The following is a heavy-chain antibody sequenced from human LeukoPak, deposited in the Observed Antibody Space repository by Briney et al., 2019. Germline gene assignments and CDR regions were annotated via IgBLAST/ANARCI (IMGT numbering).Heavy chain of an antibody. CDR1: GYTFTGYY. Sequence: GASVKVSCKASGYTFTGYYMHWVRQAPGQGLEWMGWINPNSGGTNYAQKFQGRVTMTRDTPISTAYMELSRLRSDDTAVYYCARDGILWFGELAYFDYWGQGTLVTVSS. CDR2: INPNSGGT. V-gene: IGHV1-2*02. D-gene: IGHD3-10*01. J-gene: IGHJ4*02. CDR3: ARDGILWFGELAYFDY.